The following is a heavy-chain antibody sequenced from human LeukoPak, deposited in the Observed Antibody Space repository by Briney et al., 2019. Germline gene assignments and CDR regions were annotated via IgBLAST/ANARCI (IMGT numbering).Heavy chain of an antibody. J-gene: IGHJ4*02. D-gene: IGHD2/OR15-2a*01. Sequence: GASLKISCKGSGYNFTSYWIVWVRQMPGKGREWMGIIYPGDSDTRYSPSFQGQVTISADKSISAAYLQWSSLTASDTAMYYCARRSSTASRYFDFWGQGTLVTVSS. CDR1: GYNFTSYW. V-gene: IGHV5-51*01. CDR2: IYPGDSDT. CDR3: ARRSSTASRYFDF.